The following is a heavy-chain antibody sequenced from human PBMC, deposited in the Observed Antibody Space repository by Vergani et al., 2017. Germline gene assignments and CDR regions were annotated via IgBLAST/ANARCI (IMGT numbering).Heavy chain of an antibody. V-gene: IGHV4-34*01. D-gene: IGHD3-9*01. J-gene: IGHJ4*02. CDR1: GGSFSGYY. CDR2: INHSGST. CDR3: ARERRTYYDILTGYYKGYFDY. Sequence: QVQLQQWGAGLLKPSETLSLTCAVYGGSFSGYYWSWIRQPPGKGLEWIGEINHSGSTNYNPSLKRRVTISVDTSKNQFSLKLSSVTAADTAVYYCARERRTYYDILTGYYKGYFDYWGQGTLVTVSS.